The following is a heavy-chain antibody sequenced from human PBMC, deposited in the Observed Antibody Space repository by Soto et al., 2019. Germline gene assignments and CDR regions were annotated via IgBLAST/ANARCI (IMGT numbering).Heavy chain of an antibody. J-gene: IGHJ4*02. CDR1: GYTFTSYA. Sequence: QVQLVQSGAEVKKPGASVKVSCKTSGYTFTSYAMHWVRQAPGQRLEWMGWINAGNGNTKYSQKFQGRVTITRDTSASTAYMELSSLRSEDTAVYYCARAPHSRPGDYWGQGTLVTVSS. CDR2: INAGNGNT. V-gene: IGHV1-3*01. CDR3: ARAPHSRPGDY.